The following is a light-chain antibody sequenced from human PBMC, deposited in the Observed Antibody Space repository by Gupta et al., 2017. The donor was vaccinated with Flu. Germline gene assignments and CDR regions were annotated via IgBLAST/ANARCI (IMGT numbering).Light chain of an antibody. CDR2: HEN. CDR1: KLGDKY. V-gene: IGLV3-1*01. J-gene: IGLJ1*01. CDR3: QAWDISTGV. Sequence: SYELTQPPSVSVSPGQTASITCSGDKLGDKYTCWYQQKPGQSPVLVIYHENKRSSGIPERVSSSSYGNTDTLTIGGTQTKDEADYYCQAWDISTGVFGTGTKVTVL.